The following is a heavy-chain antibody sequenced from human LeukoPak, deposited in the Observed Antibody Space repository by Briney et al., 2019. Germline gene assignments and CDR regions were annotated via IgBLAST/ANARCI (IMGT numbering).Heavy chain of an antibody. CDR1: GFTFSTYG. Sequence: PGGSLRLSCAASGFTFSTYGMHWVRQAPGKGLEWVAVISFDGSNKYYADSVKGRFTISRDSSKNTLYLQMNSLRAEDTAVYYCVSIRDIVVVPDDYWAREPWSPSPQ. J-gene: IGHJ4*02. CDR3: VSIRDIVVVPDDY. CDR2: ISFDGSNK. D-gene: IGHD2-2*01. V-gene: IGHV3-30*03.